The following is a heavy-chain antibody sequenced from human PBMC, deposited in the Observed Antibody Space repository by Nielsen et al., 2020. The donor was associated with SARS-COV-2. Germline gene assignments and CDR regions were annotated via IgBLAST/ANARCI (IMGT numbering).Heavy chain of an antibody. Sequence: SETLSLTCTVSGYSISSGYYWGWIRQPPGKGLEWIGSIYHSGSTYYNPSLKSRVTISVDTSKNQFSLKLSSVTAADTAVYYCARVFWSGPGDDFDYWGQGTLVTVSS. D-gene: IGHD3-3*01. CDR1: GYSISSGYY. CDR3: ARVFWSGPGDDFDY. V-gene: IGHV4-38-2*02. CDR2: IYHSGST. J-gene: IGHJ4*02.